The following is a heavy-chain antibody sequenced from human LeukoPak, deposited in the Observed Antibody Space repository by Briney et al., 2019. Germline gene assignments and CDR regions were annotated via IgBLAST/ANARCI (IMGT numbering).Heavy chain of an antibody. Sequence: ASVKVSCKASGYTFTSYGISWVRQAPGQGLEWMGWISAYNGNTNYAQKLQGRVTMTTDTSTSTAYMELRSLRSDDTAVYYCARDHSWKQLVSRRGGVGDYWGQGTLVTVSS. CDR2: ISAYNGNT. CDR3: ARDHSWKQLVSRRGGVGDY. J-gene: IGHJ4*02. D-gene: IGHD6-6*01. CDR1: GYTFTSYG. V-gene: IGHV1-18*01.